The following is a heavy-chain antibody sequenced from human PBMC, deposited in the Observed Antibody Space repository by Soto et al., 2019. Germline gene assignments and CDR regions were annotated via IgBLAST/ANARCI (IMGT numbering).Heavy chain of an antibody. CDR2: IYNSWST. V-gene: IGHV4-31*03. J-gene: IGHJ5*02. CDR1: GGSISSCGYY. Sequence: QVQLQESGPGLVKPSQTLSLTCTVSGGSISSCGYYWSWIRQHPVKGLEWIGYIYNSWSTYYNPSLKRRVTKSVDQSKDQFCQKLSSVTAAGKYVYYCAIDRVVRTVIGGVGLFDPWGQGTLVTVSS. CDR3: AIDRVVRTVIGGVGLFDP. D-gene: IGHD2-2*01.